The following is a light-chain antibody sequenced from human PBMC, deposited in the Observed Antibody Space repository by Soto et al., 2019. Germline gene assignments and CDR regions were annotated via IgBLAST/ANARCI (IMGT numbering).Light chain of an antibody. CDR3: CSYAGSSFVV. CDR1: SSDVGSYNL. J-gene: IGLJ2*01. CDR2: EVS. Sequence: QSVLTQPASVSGSPGQSITISCTGTSSDVGSYNLVSWYQQHPGKAPKLMIYEVSKRPSGVSNRFSGSKSGNTASLTISGLQAEDEADYYCCSYAGSSFVVFGGVTKLTVL. V-gene: IGLV2-23*02.